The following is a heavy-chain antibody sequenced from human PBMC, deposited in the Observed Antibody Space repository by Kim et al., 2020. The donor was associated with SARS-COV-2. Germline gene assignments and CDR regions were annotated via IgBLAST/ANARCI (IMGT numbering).Heavy chain of an antibody. CDR3: AREDIVVVPAAMD. V-gene: IGHV3-21*01. CDR2: ISSSSSYI. D-gene: IGHD2-2*01. J-gene: IGHJ4*02. Sequence: GGSLRLSCAASGFTFSSYSMNWVRQAPGKGLEWVSSISSSSSYIYYADSVKGRFTISRDNAKNSLYLQMNSLRAEDTAVYYCAREDIVVVPAAMDWGQGTLVTVSS. CDR1: GFTFSSYS.